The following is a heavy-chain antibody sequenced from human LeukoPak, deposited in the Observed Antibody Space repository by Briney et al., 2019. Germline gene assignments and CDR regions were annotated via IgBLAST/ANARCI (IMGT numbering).Heavy chain of an antibody. CDR2: IYSGGST. V-gene: IGHV3-66*01. J-gene: IGHJ5*02. CDR3: ARESVAANNWFDP. Sequence: HPGGSLRLSCAASGFTFSSYGMSWVRQASGKGLEWVSVIYSGGSTYYADSVKGRFTISRDNSKNTLYLQMNSLRAEDTAVYYCARESVAANNWFDPWGQGTLVTVSS. D-gene: IGHD6-19*01. CDR1: GFTFSSYG.